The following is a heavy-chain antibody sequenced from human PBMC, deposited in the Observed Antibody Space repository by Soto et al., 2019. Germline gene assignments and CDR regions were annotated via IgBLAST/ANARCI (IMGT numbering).Heavy chain of an antibody. CDR1: GDSISSSGYY. CDR2: IYYSGST. D-gene: IGHD5-12*01. CDR3: ARGTATIFFYFDY. V-gene: IGHV4-30-4*01. J-gene: IGHJ4*02. Sequence: SETLSLTCSVSGDSISSSGYYWSWIRQPPGKGLEWIGYIYYSGSTYYNPSLKSRVTISVDTSKNQFSLKLSSVTAADTAVYYCARGTATIFFYFDYWGQGTLVTVSS.